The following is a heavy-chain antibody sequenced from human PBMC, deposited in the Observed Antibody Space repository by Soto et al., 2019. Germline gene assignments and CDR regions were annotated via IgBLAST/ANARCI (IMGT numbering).Heavy chain of an antibody. CDR3: ARDRDNGSYYYYGMDV. CDR1: GFTFSSYS. J-gene: IGHJ6*02. CDR2: ISSSSSTI. Sequence: GGSLRLSCAASGFTFSSYSMNWVRQAPGKGLEWVSYISSSSSTIYYANSVKGRFTISRDNAKNSLYLQMNSLRDEDTAVYYCARDRDNGSYYYYGMDVWGQGTTVTVSS. D-gene: IGHD1-26*01. V-gene: IGHV3-48*02.